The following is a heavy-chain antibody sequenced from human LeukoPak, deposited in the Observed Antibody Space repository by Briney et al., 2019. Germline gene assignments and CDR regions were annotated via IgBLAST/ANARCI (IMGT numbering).Heavy chain of an antibody. D-gene: IGHD3/OR15-3a*01. J-gene: IGHJ4*02. CDR3: ARVPDWLEY. CDR2: ISKSITRT. Sequence: PGGSLRLSCAASGFTFSSYSMNWVRQAPGKGLEWVAYISKSITRTHYADSVEGRFIISRDNAKNSLYLQMNSLRDEDTAVYYCARVPDWLEYGGQGTLVTVSS. V-gene: IGHV3-48*02. CDR1: GFTFSSYS.